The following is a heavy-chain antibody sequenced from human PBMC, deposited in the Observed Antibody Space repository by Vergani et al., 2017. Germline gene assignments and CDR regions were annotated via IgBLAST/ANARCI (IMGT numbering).Heavy chain of an antibody. CDR2: IDTSGST. V-gene: IGHV4-4*07. D-gene: IGHD3-22*01. Sequence: QVQLQESGPGLVKPSETLSLTCTVSGGSISSYYWSWIRQPAGKGLEWIGRIDTSGSTNYNPSLKSRVTMSVDTSKNQFSLKLSSVTAADTAVYYCAREDYYDSSGYLDYWGQGTLVTVSS. CDR1: GGSISSYY. J-gene: IGHJ4*02. CDR3: AREDYYDSSGYLDY.